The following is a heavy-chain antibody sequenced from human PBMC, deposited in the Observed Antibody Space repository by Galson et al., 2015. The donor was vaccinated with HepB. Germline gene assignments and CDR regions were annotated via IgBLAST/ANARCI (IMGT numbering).Heavy chain of an antibody. J-gene: IGHJ3*02. D-gene: IGHD3-16*01. CDR2: ICYSGTT. CDR3: ARVVLIPRDAFDI. Sequence: ETLSLTCTVSGGSISSYYWSWIRQPPGKGLEWIGYICYSGTTNYNPSLKSRVTMSVDTSKNQFSLKLNSVTAADTAMYYCARVVLIPRDAFDIWGQGTMVTVSS. V-gene: IGHV4-59*01. CDR1: GGSISSYY.